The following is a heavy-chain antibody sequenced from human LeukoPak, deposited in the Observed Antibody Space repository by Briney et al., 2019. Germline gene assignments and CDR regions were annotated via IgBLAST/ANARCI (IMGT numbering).Heavy chain of an antibody. Sequence: TSETLSLTCTVSGGTNSSYYWSWIRQPPGKGLEWIGYIYYSGSTNYNPSLKSRVTISVDTSKNQFSLKLRSVTAADTAVYYCARAVKYYYDRSDEYFDYWGQEPWSPSPQ. CDR2: IYYSGST. V-gene: IGHV4-59*01. CDR1: GGTNSSYY. J-gene: IGHJ4*01. D-gene: IGHD3-22*01. CDR3: ARAVKYYYDRSDEYFDY.